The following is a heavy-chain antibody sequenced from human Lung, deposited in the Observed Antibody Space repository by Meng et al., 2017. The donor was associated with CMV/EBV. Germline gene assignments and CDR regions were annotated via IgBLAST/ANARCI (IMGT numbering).Heavy chain of an antibody. D-gene: IGHD3-10*01. J-gene: IGHJ4*02. CDR1: GYSFSTFG. V-gene: IGHV1-18*01. Sequence: QPQLVQPGAEVEKPGASVKVSCKASGYSFSTFGISWVRQVPGQRLEWVGWSSTRYGQTRYAQNLQGRVILSTDTSTNTAYMTLRDLTFDDTAVYFCARESERFGELYDYWGQGTLVTVSS. CDR3: ARESERFGELYDY. CDR2: SSTRYGQT.